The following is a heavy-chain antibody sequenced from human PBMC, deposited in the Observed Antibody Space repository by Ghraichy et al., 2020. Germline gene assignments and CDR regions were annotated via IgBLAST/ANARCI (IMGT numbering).Heavy chain of an antibody. CDR1: GSTFSSYA. Sequence: GESLNISCEASGSTFSSYALTWVRQAPGKGLEWVSAITSNGGSTYYADSVKGRFTISRDNSKNTLYLQMNSLRAEDTALYYCAKAPSGSSRYWYFDLWGRGTLVTVSS. CDR2: ITSNGGST. D-gene: IGHD6-13*01. J-gene: IGHJ2*01. V-gene: IGHV3-23*01. CDR3: AKAPSGSSRYWYFDL.